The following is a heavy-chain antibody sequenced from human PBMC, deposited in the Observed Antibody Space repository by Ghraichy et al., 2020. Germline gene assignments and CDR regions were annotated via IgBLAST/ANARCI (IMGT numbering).Heavy chain of an antibody. CDR1: GFTFSTYS. CDR3: ARDIHCFGSGSYYYFDY. V-gene: IGHV3-48*02. Sequence: GGSLRLSCAASGFTFSTYSMNWVRQAPGKGLEWVSYISSGSGTIYYSDSVKGRFTISRDNAKNSLYLQMNSLRDEDTAVYYCARDIHCFGSGSYYYFDYWGQGTLVTVSS. J-gene: IGHJ4*02. D-gene: IGHD3-10*01. CDR2: ISSGSGTI.